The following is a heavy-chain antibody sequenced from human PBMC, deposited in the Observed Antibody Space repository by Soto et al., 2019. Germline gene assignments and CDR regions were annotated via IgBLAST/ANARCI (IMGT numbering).Heavy chain of an antibody. CDR2: VSKSDYT. CDR3: AREDSIIIPAVSDF. V-gene: IGHV3-21*01. D-gene: IGHD2-2*01. CDR1: GFNFNNYG. Sequence: PWGSLRLSCAASGFNFNNYGINWVRQAPGKGLEWVSSVSKSDYTYYSDSVKGRFTISRDNAKNSVSLQMNTLRAEDTAVYYCAREDSIIIPAVSDFWGQGTLVTVSS. J-gene: IGHJ4*02.